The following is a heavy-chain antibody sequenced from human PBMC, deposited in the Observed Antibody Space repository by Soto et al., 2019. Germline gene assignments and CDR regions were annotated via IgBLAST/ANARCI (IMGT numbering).Heavy chain of an antibody. J-gene: IGHJ4*02. V-gene: IGHV4-59*01. CDR3: ARSIAVPGAHIDY. CDR1: GGSISGSY. Sequence: SETLSLTCSVSGGSISGSYWSWIRQSPGKGLEWLGYVYYTGSTNYSPSLRSRVSISVDTSKNEFSLRLSSVTAADTAVYFCARSIAVPGAHIDYWGQGTQVTVSS. CDR2: VYYTGST. D-gene: IGHD6-19*01.